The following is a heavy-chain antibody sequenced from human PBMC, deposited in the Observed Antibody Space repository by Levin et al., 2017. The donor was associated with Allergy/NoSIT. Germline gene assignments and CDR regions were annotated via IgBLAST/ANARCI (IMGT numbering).Heavy chain of an antibody. J-gene: IGHJ4*02. CDR3: AKDHLSGSGSYSWGTFDS. V-gene: IGHV3-23*01. CDR1: GFTFSSCA. Sequence: GESLKISCTASGFTFSSCAMSWVRQVPGKGLEWVSGISGSGGIAPYADSVKGRFTISRDNSKNTVYLQMNSLRAEDTAVYYCAKDHLSGSGSYSWGTFDSWGQGTLVSVSS. D-gene: IGHD3-10*01. CDR2: ISGSGGIA.